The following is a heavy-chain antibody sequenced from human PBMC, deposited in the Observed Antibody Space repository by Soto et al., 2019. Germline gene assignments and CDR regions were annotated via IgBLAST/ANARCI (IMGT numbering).Heavy chain of an antibody. CDR3: ARDFPLVIAAAGDAFDI. Sequence: PGGSLRLSCAASGFNFSSYSMNWGRQAPGKGVEGGSYISSSSSTIYYADSVKGRFTISRDNAKNSLYLQMNSLRAEDTAVYYCARDFPLVIAAAGDAFDIWGQGTMVTVSS. CDR2: ISSSSSTI. D-gene: IGHD6-13*01. CDR1: GFNFSSYS. J-gene: IGHJ3*02. V-gene: IGHV3-48*01.